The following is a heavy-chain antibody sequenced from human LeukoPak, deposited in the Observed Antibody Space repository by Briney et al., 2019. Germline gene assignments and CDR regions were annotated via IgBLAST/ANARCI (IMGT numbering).Heavy chain of an antibody. J-gene: IGHJ4*02. CDR2: IYPGDSDT. D-gene: IGHD3-3*01. V-gene: IGHV5-51*01. CDR1: GYSFTSYW. CDR3: ARQSRKRSQSLQTYYDFWSGYHLDY. Sequence: GESLQISCKGSGYSFTSYWIGWVRQMPGKGLEWMGIIYPGDSDTRYSPSFQGQVTISADKSISTAYLQWSSLKASDTAMYYCARQSRKRSQSLQTYYDFWSGYHLDYWGQGTLVTVSS.